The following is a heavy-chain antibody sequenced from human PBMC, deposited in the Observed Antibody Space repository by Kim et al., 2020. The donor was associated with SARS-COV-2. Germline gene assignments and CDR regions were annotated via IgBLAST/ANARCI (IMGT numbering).Heavy chain of an antibody. D-gene: IGHD2-21*01. J-gene: IGHJ4*02. V-gene: IGHV3-48*04. CDR3: ARDLGYSFDY. Sequence: AIFYADSVSGRLTISTYNATNSLYLQMNSLRAEDTAVYYCARDLGYSFDYWGQGSLVTVSS. CDR2: AI.